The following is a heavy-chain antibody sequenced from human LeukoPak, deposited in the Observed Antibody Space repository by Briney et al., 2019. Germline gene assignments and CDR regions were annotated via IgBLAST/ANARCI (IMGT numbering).Heavy chain of an antibody. CDR1: GFTFSSCA. CDR3: AKTPRGYTYVPDY. CDR2: VSGSGSNT. Sequence: GGSLRLSCAASGFTFSSCAMSWVRQAPGKGLEWVSTVSGSGSNTFYADSVKGRFTISRDNSKDAVYLQMDSLRADDTAVYFCAKTPRGYTYVPDYWGQGTLVTVSS. J-gene: IGHJ4*02. D-gene: IGHD5-18*01. V-gene: IGHV3-23*01.